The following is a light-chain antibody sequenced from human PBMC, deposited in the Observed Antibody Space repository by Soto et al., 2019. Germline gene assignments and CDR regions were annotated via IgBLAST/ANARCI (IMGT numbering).Light chain of an antibody. CDR2: DAS. CDR1: QSISSS. Sequence: DIQMTQSPSSLSASVGDRVTVTCRASQSISSSLNWYQQKPGKAPKLLIYDASSLESGVPSRFSGSGSGTEFTLTISSLQPDDFATYYCQQYNSYPWTFGQGTKV. V-gene: IGKV1-5*01. J-gene: IGKJ1*01. CDR3: QQYNSYPWT.